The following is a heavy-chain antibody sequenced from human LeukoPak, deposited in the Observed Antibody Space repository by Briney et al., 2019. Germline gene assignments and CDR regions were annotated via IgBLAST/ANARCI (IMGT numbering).Heavy chain of an antibody. CDR1: GFTVSSNS. D-gene: IGHD5/OR15-5a*01. CDR2: IYSDNT. Sequence: GGSLRLSCTVSGFTVSSNSMSWVRQAPGKGLEWVSFIYSDNTHYSDSVKGRFTISRDNSKNTLYLRMSSLRAVDTAIYYCAKAVYADVAWGLDYWGQGSLVTVSS. CDR3: AKAVYADVAWGLDY. J-gene: IGHJ4*02. V-gene: IGHV3-53*01.